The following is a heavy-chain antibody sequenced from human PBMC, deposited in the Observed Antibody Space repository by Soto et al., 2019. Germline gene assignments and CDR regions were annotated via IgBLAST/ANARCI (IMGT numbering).Heavy chain of an antibody. Sequence: PGGPLRLSCAASGFTFSSYWMSWVRQAPGKGQEWVANKKQDGSEKYYVDSVKGRFTISRDNAKNSLYLQKNSLRAEDTAVYYCARDARDIAVAGLDYWGQGTLVTVSS. V-gene: IGHV3-7*01. J-gene: IGHJ4*02. CDR1: GFTFSSYW. CDR3: ARDARDIAVAGLDY. CDR2: KKQDGSEK. D-gene: IGHD6-19*01.